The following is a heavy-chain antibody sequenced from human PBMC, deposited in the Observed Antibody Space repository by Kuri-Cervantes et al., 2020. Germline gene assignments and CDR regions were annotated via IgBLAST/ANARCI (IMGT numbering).Heavy chain of an antibody. J-gene: IGHJ4*02. D-gene: IGHD2/OR15-2a*01. Sequence: ASVKVSCKASGYTFTSYAMHWVRQAPGQGLEWMGWIKPNTGDTSFAQQFQGRVTMTRDTSSNTVYMELSRLKSDDTAMYYCARDSVPIGTGGSFYDYWGQGTLVTVSS. CDR2: IKPNTGDT. CDR3: ARDSVPIGTGGSFYDY. CDR1: GYTFTSYA. V-gene: IGHV1-2*02.